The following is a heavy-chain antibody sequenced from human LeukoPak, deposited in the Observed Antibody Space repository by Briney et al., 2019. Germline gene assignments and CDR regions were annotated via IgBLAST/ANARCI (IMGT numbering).Heavy chain of an antibody. CDR2: MYTSGTT. J-gene: IGHJ6*03. CDR3: ARGASSSSAIGYYYYYMDV. CDR1: GVSISSGSYC. V-gene: IGHV4-61*02. D-gene: IGHD6-6*01. Sequence: PSETLSLTCTVSGVSISSGSYCWGWIRQPAGKGLEWIGRMYTSGTTNYNPALKSRITITVNTSKNQFSLQLTSVTAADTAVYYCARGASSSSAIGYYYYYMDVWGNGTTVTVSS.